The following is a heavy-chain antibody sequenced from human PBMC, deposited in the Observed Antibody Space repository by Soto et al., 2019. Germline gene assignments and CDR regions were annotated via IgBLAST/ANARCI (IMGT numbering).Heavy chain of an antibody. Sequence: GESLKISCKGSGYNFTSYWISWVRQMPGKGLEWMGRIDPTDSYTNYSPSFRGHVTISADKSINTAYLQWSSLKASDTAIYYCARRPYCTSTSCYTLSNYGMDVWGQGTTVTVSS. D-gene: IGHD2-2*02. V-gene: IGHV5-10-1*01. J-gene: IGHJ6*02. CDR1: GYNFTSYW. CDR2: IDPTDSYT. CDR3: ARRPYCTSTSCYTLSNYGMDV.